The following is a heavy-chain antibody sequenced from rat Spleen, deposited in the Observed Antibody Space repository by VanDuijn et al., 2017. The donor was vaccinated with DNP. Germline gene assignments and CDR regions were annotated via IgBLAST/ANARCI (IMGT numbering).Heavy chain of an antibody. Sequence: EVKLVESGGGLVQPGSSLKLSCAASGFNFNDYWMGWVRQAPGKGLEWIGQINKDRSTINYIPSLKAKITISRDSAQNTLYLQMSKLGSEDTAIYHCAKGPNYGGDSDYFDYWGQGVMVTVSS. V-gene: IGHV4-2*01. J-gene: IGHJ2*01. CDR1: GFNFNDYW. CDR2: INKDRSTI. CDR3: AKGPNYGGDSDYFDY. D-gene: IGHD1-11*01.